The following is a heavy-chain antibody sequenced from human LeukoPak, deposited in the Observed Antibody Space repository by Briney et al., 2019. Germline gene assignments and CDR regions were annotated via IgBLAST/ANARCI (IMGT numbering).Heavy chain of an antibody. D-gene: IGHD3-22*01. Sequence: PSETLSLTCTVSGGSISSYYWSWIRQPPGKGLEWIGYIYYSGSTNYNPSLKSRVTISVDTSKNQCSLKLSSVTAADTAVYYCARVFDSSGGYDYWGQGTLVTVSS. CDR3: ARVFDSSGGYDY. CDR1: GGSISSYY. J-gene: IGHJ4*02. CDR2: IYYSGST. V-gene: IGHV4-59*01.